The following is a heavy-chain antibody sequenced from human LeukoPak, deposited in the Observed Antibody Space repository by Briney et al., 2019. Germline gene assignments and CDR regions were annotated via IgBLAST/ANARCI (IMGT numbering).Heavy chain of an antibody. CDR1: GYTFTSYD. J-gene: IGHJ6*02. CDR3: ARVYCSSTSCRSPDRYRYYYYGMDV. Sequence: ASVKVSCKASGYTFTSYDISWVRQATGQGLEWMGWMNPNSGNTGYAQKFQGRVTMTRNTSISTAYMELSSLRSEDTAVYYCARVYCSSTSCRSPDRYRYYYYGMDVWGQGTTVTVSS. D-gene: IGHD2-2*01. V-gene: IGHV1-8*01. CDR2: MNPNSGNT.